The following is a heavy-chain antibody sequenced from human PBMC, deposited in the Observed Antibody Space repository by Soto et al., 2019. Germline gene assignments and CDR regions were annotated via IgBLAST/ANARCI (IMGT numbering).Heavy chain of an antibody. D-gene: IGHD3-10*01. V-gene: IGHV4-34*01. CDR2: INHSGST. CDR3: ARGPSLVYYYGSGSHNWFDP. Sequence: SETLSLTCAVYGGSFSGYYWSWIRQPPGKGLEWIGEINHSGSTNYNPSLKSRVTISVDTSKNQFSLKLSSVTAADTAVYYCARGPSLVYYYGSGSHNWFDPWGQGTLVTVSS. CDR1: GGSFSGYY. J-gene: IGHJ5*02.